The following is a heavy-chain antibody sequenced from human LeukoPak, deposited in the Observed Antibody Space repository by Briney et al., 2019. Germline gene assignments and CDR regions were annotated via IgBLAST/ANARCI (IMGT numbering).Heavy chain of an antibody. CDR3: ARHAYSSSWYGAFDI. J-gene: IGHJ3*02. V-gene: IGHV4-30-2*01. CDR1: GGSISSGGYS. D-gene: IGHD6-13*01. CDR2: IYHSGST. Sequence: SQTLSLTCAVSGGSISSGGYSWSWIRQPPGKGLEWIGYIYHSGSTNYNPSLKSRVTISVDTSKNQFSLKLSSVTAADTAVYYCARHAYSSSWYGAFDIWGQGTMVTVSS.